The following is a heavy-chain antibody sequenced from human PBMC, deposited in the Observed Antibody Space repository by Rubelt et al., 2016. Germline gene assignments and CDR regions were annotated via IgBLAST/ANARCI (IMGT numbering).Heavy chain of an antibody. Sequence: QLQLQESGPGLVKPSETLSLTCTVSGGSISSSSYYWGWIRQPPGKGLEWLGSIYYSVSTYYNPSLRSRVTISVDTSKNQFSLKLSSVTAADTAVYYCARDERFDYYDSSAFGVAFDIWGQGTMVTVSS. D-gene: IGHD3-22*01. CDR3: ARDERFDYYDSSAFGVAFDI. CDR1: GGSISSSSYY. V-gene: IGHV4-39*07. CDR2: IYYSVST. J-gene: IGHJ3*02.